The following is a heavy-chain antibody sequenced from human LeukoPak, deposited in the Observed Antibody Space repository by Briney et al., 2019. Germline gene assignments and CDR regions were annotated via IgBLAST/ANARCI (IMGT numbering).Heavy chain of an antibody. D-gene: IGHD6-13*01. V-gene: IGHV3-23*01. CDR3: AIREPIGY. J-gene: IGHJ4*02. Sequence: GGSLRLSCAASGFSFANSVISWIRQAPGKGPEWVSAISGSGDRTDYADSVRGRFTISRDNSKSTLYLQMNSLRVEDTAIYYCAIREPIGYWGQGSLVTVSS. CDR1: GFSFANSV. CDR2: ISGSGDRT.